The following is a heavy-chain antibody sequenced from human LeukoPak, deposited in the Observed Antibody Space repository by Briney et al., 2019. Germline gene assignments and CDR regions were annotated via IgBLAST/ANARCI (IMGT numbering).Heavy chain of an antibody. CDR3: ARGSIQQQMVS. J-gene: IGHJ5*02. Sequence: ASVKVSCKASGYSFVGYGINWVRQATGQGLEWMGWMNPNSGNTGFAQKFQTRLTMTRNTSISTAYMELSSLRSEDTAVYYCARGSIQQQMVSWGQGTLVTVSS. D-gene: IGHD6-13*01. CDR2: MNPNSGNT. V-gene: IGHV1-8*02. CDR1: GYSFVGYG.